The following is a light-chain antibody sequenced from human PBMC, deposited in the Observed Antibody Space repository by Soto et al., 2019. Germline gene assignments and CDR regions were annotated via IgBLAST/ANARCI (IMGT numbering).Light chain of an antibody. V-gene: IGLV2-14*01. CDR3: SSYTSDSSYV. Sequence: QSVLTQTPSTSGSPGQSITISFTGTRSDVGLYDYVSWYHQHPGKAPHLMIYAVSNRPSGVSNRFSASKSGNTASLFISGLQAEDEADYYCSSYTSDSSYVFGSGAKVTVL. CDR1: RSDVGLYDY. J-gene: IGLJ1*01. CDR2: AVS.